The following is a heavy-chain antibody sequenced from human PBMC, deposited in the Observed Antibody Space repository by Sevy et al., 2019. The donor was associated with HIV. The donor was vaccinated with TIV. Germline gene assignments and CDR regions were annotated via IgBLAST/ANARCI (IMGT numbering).Heavy chain of an antibody. CDR3: ARDLDHSPDLERLWFVP. V-gene: IGHV3-30-3*01. CDR2: ISNDGSNK. J-gene: IGHJ5*02. Sequence: GSLRLSCAASGFTYSSYPMHWVRQAPGKGLEWVAVISNDGSNKHDADSVKVRFTIARDNSKNTLSLQMNSLRAEDTAVYYCARDLDHSPDLERLWFVPWGQGTLVTDSS. D-gene: IGHD1-1*01. CDR1: GFTYSSYP.